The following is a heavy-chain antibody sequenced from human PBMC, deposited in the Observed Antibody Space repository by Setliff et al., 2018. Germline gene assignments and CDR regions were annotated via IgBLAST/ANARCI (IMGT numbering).Heavy chain of an antibody. J-gene: IGHJ4*02. Sequence: LRLSCAASGFTFSTYSMIWVRQAPGKGLEWVSSISPSSSHIYYADSVKGRFTISRDNAENSLHLQMNSLRAEDTALYYCAKDKTGGGYSYVSTPHFDYWGQGTLVTVSS. CDR1: GFTFSTYS. D-gene: IGHD5-18*01. V-gene: IGHV3-21*04. CDR2: ISPSSSHI. CDR3: AKDKTGGGYSYVSTPHFDY.